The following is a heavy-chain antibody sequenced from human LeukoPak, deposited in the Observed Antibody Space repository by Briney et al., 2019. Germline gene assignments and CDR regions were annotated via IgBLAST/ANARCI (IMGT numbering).Heavy chain of an antibody. CDR3: AKRGYDYFTNWFDP. CDR1: GFTFSSYG. D-gene: IGHD5-12*01. J-gene: IGHJ5*02. Sequence: GGSLRLSCAASGFTFSSYGMHWVRQAPGKGLEGVAVISYDGSKKYYADSVKGRFTISRDNSKNTLYLQMNSLRAEDTAVYYCAKRGYDYFTNWFDPWGQGTLVTVSS. CDR2: ISYDGSKK. V-gene: IGHV3-30*18.